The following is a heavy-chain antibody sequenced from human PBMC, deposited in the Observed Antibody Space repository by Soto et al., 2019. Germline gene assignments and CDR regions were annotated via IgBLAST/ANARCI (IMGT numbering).Heavy chain of an antibody. Sequence: SGGSLRLSCAASGFTFSSYAMHWVRQAPGKGLEWVAVISYDGSNKYYADSVKGRFTISRDNSKNTLYLQMNSLRAEDTAVYYCARAPLLRSAPWWFDPWGQGTLVTVSS. D-gene: IGHD6-25*01. CDR1: GFTFSSYA. CDR2: ISYDGSNK. J-gene: IGHJ5*02. CDR3: ARAPLLRSAPWWFDP. V-gene: IGHV3-30-3*01.